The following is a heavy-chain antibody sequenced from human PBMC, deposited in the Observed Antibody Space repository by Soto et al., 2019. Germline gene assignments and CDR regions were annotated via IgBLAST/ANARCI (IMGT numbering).Heavy chain of an antibody. CDR2: IYYSGST. CDR1: GGSISSSSYY. D-gene: IGHD3-10*01. CDR3: ARHPISTVHPGYNWFDP. J-gene: IGHJ5*02. V-gene: IGHV4-39*01. Sequence: QLQLQESGPGLVKPSETLSLTCTVSGGSISSSSYYWGWIRQPPGKGLEWIGSIYYSGSTYYNPSLKSRVTISVDTSKNQFSLKLSSVTAADTAVYYCARHPISTVHPGYNWFDPWGQGTLVTVSS.